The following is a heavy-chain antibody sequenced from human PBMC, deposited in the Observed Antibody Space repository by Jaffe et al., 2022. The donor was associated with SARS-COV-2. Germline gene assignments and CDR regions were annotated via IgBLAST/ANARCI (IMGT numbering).Heavy chain of an antibody. Sequence: EVQLLESGGGLVQPGGSLRLSCAASGFTFSSYAMSWVRQAPGKGLEWVSAISGSGGSTYYADSVKGRFTISRDNSKNTLYLQMNSLRAEDTAVYYCAKDRRITMVRGVYFDYWGQGTLVTVSS. CDR2: ISGSGGST. V-gene: IGHV3-23*01. D-gene: IGHD3-10*01. CDR1: GFTFSSYA. CDR3: AKDRRITMVRGVYFDY. J-gene: IGHJ4*02.